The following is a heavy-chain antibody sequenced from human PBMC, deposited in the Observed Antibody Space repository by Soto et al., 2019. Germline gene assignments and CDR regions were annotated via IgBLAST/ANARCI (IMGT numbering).Heavy chain of an antibody. CDR2: INSGGST. V-gene: IGHV3-53*01. Sequence: LRLSCAPSGFTVSSHYMSWVRQAPGKGLEWVSVINSGGSTYYADSVKGRFTISRDHSRNTLYLQMNSLRVEDTAVYYCAREVFCSSSSCQVRYGMDVWGQGTTVTVSS. J-gene: IGHJ6*02. CDR1: GFTVSSHY. D-gene: IGHD2-2*01. CDR3: AREVFCSSSSCQVRYGMDV.